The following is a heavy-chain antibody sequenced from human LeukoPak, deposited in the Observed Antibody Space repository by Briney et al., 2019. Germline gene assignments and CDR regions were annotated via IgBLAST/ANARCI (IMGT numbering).Heavy chain of an antibody. V-gene: IGHV3-66*01. D-gene: IGHD2-2*01. J-gene: IGHJ6*02. CDR3: ARDRLYCSSTSCYWGYYYYGMDV. Sequence: PGGSLRLSCAASGFTVSSNYMSWVRRAPGKGLEWVSVIYSGGSTYYADSVKGRFTISRDNSKNTLYLQMNSLRAEDTAVYYCARDRLYCSSTSCYWGYYYYGMDVWGQGTTVTVSS. CDR1: GFTVSSNY. CDR2: IYSGGST.